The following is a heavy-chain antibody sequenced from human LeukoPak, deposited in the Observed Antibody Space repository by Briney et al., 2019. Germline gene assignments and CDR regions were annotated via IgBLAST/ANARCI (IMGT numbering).Heavy chain of an antibody. CDR1: GGSISSDSYY. D-gene: IGHD5-12*01. V-gene: IGHV4-61*02. Sequence: SETLSLTCTVSGGSISSDSYYWSWIRQPAGKGLEWIGRIYTSGSTNYNPSLKSRVTISVDTSKNQFSLKLSSVTAADTAVYYCAREIRGYSGYGGLVDYWGQGTLVTVSS. J-gene: IGHJ4*02. CDR2: IYTSGST. CDR3: AREIRGYSGYGGLVDY.